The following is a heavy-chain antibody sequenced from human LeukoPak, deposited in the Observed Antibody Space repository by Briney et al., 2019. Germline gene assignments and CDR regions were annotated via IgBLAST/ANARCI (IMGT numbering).Heavy chain of an antibody. CDR1: GFTFSSYA. J-gene: IGHJ4*02. D-gene: IGHD6-13*01. Sequence: GGSLRLSCAASGFTFSSYAMHWVRQAPGKGLEWVAVVSYDGSNKYYADSVKGRFTISRDNSKNTLYLQMNTLRADDTAVYYCAKDHGSSDWYYFDYWGQGTLVTVSS. CDR2: VSYDGSNK. CDR3: AKDHGSSDWYYFDY. V-gene: IGHV3-30*18.